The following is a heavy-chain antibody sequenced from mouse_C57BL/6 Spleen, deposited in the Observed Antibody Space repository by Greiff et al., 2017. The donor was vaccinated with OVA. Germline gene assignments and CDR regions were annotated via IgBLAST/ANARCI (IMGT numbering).Heavy chain of an antibody. Sequence: SGAELVRPGASVKMSCKASGYTFTSYNMHWVKQTPRQGLEWIGAIYPGNGDTSYNQKFKGKATLTVDKSSSTAYMQLSSLTSEDSAVYFCARGRTVGGYYYAMDYWGQGTSVTVSS. V-gene: IGHV1-12*01. J-gene: IGHJ4*01. CDR3: ARGRTVGGYYYAMDY. CDR2: IYPGNGDT. D-gene: IGHD1-1*01. CDR1: GYTFTSYN.